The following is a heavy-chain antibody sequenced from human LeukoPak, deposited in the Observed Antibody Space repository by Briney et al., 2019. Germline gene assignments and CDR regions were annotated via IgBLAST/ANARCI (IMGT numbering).Heavy chain of an antibody. D-gene: IGHD5-18*01. Sequence: GGSLRLSCAASGFTFDDYAMHWVRQAPGKGLEWVSGISWNSGSIGYADSVKGRFTISRDNAKNSLYLQMNSLRAEGTALYYCAKNVDTAVYFDYWGQGTLVTVSS. CDR1: GFTFDDYA. J-gene: IGHJ4*02. CDR2: ISWNSGSI. CDR3: AKNVDTAVYFDY. V-gene: IGHV3-9*01.